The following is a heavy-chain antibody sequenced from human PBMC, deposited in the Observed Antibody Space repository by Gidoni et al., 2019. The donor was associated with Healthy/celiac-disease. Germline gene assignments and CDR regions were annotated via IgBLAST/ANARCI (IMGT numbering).Heavy chain of an antibody. CDR1: GITFSSYA. Sequence: EVQLVESGGGLVQPGGSLRLSCAASGITFSSYAMSWVRQAPGKGLEWVSAIRGSGGSTYYADSVKGRFTIASDNSKNTLYLQMNSLRAEDTAVYYCAKSRGVAGPRVYYFDYWGQGTLVTVSS. CDR3: AKSRGVAGPRVYYFDY. J-gene: IGHJ4*02. CDR2: IRGSGGST. V-gene: IGHV3-23*04. D-gene: IGHD6-19*01.